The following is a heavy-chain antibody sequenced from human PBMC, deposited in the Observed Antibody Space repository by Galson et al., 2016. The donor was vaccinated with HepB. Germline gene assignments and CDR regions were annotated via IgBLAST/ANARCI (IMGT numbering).Heavy chain of an antibody. J-gene: IGHJ5*02. CDR2: VYYTGTT. CDR1: GGSIGISNYY. D-gene: IGHD3-10*01. Sequence: SETLSLTCIVSGGSIGISNYYWNWIRQPPGKGLEWIGSVYYTGTTAYIPSLKSRVSISVDTSKNQFSLHLSSVTAADTALYFCARERSGTNRFDPWGQGTLVTVSS. CDR3: ARERSGTNRFDP. V-gene: IGHV4-39*02.